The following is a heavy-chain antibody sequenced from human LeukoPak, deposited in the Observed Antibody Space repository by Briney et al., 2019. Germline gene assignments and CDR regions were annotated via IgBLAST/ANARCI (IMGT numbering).Heavy chain of an antibody. D-gene: IGHD3-16*01. Sequence: GGSLRLSCAASGFTFRSHGMNWVRQAPGKGLDWVSGISHSGGITYYTDSVRGRFTISRDNSKNTVSLQMNSLRGEDTAVYYCAKDDDWGRFKDWGQGTLVTVS. V-gene: IGHV3-23*01. CDR1: GFTFRSHG. CDR3: AKDDDWGRFKD. J-gene: IGHJ1*01. CDR2: ISHSGGIT.